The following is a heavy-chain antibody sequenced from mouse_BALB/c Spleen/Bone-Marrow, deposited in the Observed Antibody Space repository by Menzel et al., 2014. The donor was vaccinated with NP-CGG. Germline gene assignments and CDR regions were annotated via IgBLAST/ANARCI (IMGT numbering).Heavy chain of an antibody. J-gene: IGHJ4*01. D-gene: IGHD1-1*01. V-gene: IGHV5-9-3*01. CDR2: ISSGGSYT. Sequence: EVQRVESRGGLVKPGGSLKLSCAASGFTFSSYAMSWVRQTPEKRLEWVATISSGGSYTYYADSGKGRLTISRDNAKNTLYLQMSSLRSEDTAMYYCARSLYDYDAMDYWGQGTSVTVSS. CDR3: ARSLYDYDAMDY. CDR1: GFTFSSYA.